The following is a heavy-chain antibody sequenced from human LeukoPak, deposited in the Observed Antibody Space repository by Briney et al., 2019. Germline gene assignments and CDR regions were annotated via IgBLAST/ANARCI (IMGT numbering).Heavy chain of an antibody. CDR2: INQDGSEK. CDR3: TRQGYSWYYYGSGSYYNTSGDYYYYYYMDV. V-gene: IGHV3-7*01. CDR1: AFSFSSYW. J-gene: IGHJ6*03. Sequence: GGSLRLSCAASAFSFSSYWMSWVRQAPGKGLEWVANINQDGSEKYYVDSVKGRFTISRDNAKNSLYLQMNSLRAEDTAVYYCTRQGYSWYYYGSGSYYNTSGDYYYYYYMDVWGKGTTVTVSS. D-gene: IGHD3-10*01.